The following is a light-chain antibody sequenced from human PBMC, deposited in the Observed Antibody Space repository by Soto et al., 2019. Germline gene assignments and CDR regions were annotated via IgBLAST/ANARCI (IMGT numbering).Light chain of an antibody. J-gene: IGLJ3*02. CDR1: SSNTGAGYD. Sequence: QSVLTQPPSVSGAPGQRVTISCTGSSSNTGAGYDVHWYQQLPGRAPKLLIYGSSNRPSGVPDRFSGSKSGTSASLAITGLQAEDEADYYCQSYDNNLSGGVFGGGTKLTVL. CDR3: QSYDNNLSGGV. V-gene: IGLV1-40*01. CDR2: GSS.